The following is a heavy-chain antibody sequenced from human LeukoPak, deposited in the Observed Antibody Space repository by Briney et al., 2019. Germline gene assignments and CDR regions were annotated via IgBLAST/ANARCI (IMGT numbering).Heavy chain of an antibody. CDR3: ARGHTSADY. J-gene: IGHJ4*02. Sequence: GGSLRLSCAASGFTLTGYWMHWVRQAPGKGLVWVSRINGDGTTTSYADSVKGRFTISKDNAKNTLYLQMNSLRAEDTAVYYCARGHTSADYWGQGTLVTVSS. CDR2: INGDGTTT. CDR1: GFTLTGYW. D-gene: IGHD3-10*01. V-gene: IGHV3-74*01.